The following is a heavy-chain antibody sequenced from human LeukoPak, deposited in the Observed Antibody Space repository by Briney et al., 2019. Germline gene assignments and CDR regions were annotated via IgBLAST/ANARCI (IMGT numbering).Heavy chain of an antibody. Sequence: GESLKISCKDSGYSFTSYWIGWVRQMPGKGLEWMGIIYPGDSDTRYSPSFQGQVTISADKSINTAYLQWSSLKASDSAIYYGARRWEAIDPFDYWGQGTLVTVSS. J-gene: IGHJ4*02. CDR3: ARRWEAIDPFDY. V-gene: IGHV5-51*01. CDR2: IYPGDSDT. CDR1: GYSFTSYW. D-gene: IGHD2-21*01.